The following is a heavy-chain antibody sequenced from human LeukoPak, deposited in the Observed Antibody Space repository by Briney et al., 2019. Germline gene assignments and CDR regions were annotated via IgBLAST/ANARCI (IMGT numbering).Heavy chain of an antibody. J-gene: IGHJ6*03. CDR3: TTDQGCSSTSCPYYYYYYMDV. D-gene: IGHD2-2*01. CDR2: ISGSGGST. V-gene: IGHV3-23*01. CDR1: GFTFSAYG. Sequence: PGGSLRLSCAASGFTFSAYGMHWVRQAPGKGLEWVSAISGSGGSTYYADSVKGRFTISRDNSKNTLYLQMNSLRAEDTAVYYCTTDQGCSSTSCPYYYYYYMDVWGKGTTVTVSS.